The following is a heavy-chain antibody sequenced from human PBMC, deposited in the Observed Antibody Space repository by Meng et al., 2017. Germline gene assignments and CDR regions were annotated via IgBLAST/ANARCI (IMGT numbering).Heavy chain of an antibody. Sequence: GGSLRLSCAASGFTFSSYWMHWVRQAPGKGLVWVSRINSDGSSTSYADSVKGRFTISRDNSKNTLYLQMNSLRAEDTAVYYCARAPTRSNYYYYGMDVWGQGTMVTVSS. J-gene: IGHJ6*02. V-gene: IGHV3-74*01. CDR2: INSDGSST. CDR1: GFTFSSYW. CDR3: ARAPTRSNYYYYGMDV.